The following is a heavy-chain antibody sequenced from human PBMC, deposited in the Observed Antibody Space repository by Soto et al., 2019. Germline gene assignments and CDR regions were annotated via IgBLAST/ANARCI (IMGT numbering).Heavy chain of an antibody. D-gene: IGHD3-3*01. V-gene: IGHV4-4*02. CDR2: IYHSGNT. CDR1: GGSSSNNNG. Sequence: QVQLQESGPGLVKPSWTLSLTCTVSGGSSSNNNGWSWVRQTPEKGLEWIGQIYHSGNTNYNPYLKSRVSMSVEKSTSRCSLKMHSAPAADTAGDYCARFLPGFFGANEAFALWGHGTLVNVSS. CDR3: ARFLPGFFGANEAFAL. J-gene: IGHJ4*01.